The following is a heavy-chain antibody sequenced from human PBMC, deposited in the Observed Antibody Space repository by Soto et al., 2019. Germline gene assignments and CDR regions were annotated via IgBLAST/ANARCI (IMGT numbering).Heavy chain of an antibody. CDR1: GFTVSSNY. D-gene: IGHD3-3*01. Sequence: PGGSLRLSCAASGFTVSSNYMSWVRQAPGKGLEWVSVIYSGGSTYYADSVKGRFTISRDNSKNTLYIQMNSPRAEDTAVYYCASSLRFLEWFNYYMDVWGKGTTVTVSS. CDR2: IYSGGST. CDR3: ASSLRFLEWFNYYMDV. J-gene: IGHJ6*03. V-gene: IGHV3-66*01.